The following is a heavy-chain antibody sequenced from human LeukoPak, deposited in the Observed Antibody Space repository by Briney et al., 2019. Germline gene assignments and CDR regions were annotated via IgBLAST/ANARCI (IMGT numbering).Heavy chain of an antibody. CDR3: AKGLAVESPSPDH. Sequence: GRSLRLSCAASGFTFSSYAMTWVRLAPGKGLEWVSSINGRDGSTYYADSVKGRFTISRDNLKNTLFLQMNSLRVEDTAVYYCAKGLAVESPSPDHWGQGTLVTVSS. V-gene: IGHV3-23*01. D-gene: IGHD6-19*01. J-gene: IGHJ4*02. CDR1: GFTFSSYA. CDR2: INGRDGST.